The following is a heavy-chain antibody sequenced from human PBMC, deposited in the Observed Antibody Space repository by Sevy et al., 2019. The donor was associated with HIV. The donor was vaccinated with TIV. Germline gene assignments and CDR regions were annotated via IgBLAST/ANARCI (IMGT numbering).Heavy chain of an antibody. D-gene: IGHD1-26*01. Sequence: SETLSLTCTVSAGSITSLYWNWIRQPPGKGLEWIANIYYNGHINYNPSLKSRVTLSLDTSKNQFSLRLSSVTAADTAMYYCAGENAWGRGYSWGQGTLATVSS. CDR3: AGENAWGRGYS. CDR2: IYYNGHI. CDR1: AGSITSLY. V-gene: IGHV4-59*08. J-gene: IGHJ4*02.